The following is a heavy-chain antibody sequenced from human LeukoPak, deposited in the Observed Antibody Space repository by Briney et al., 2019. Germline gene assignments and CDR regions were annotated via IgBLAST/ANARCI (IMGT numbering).Heavy chain of an antibody. J-gene: IGHJ4*02. CDR3: ARVTIFGVVIIDY. CDR2: INPNSGGT. Sequence: ASVKVSCKASGYTFTGYYMHWVRQAPGQGLEWMGRINPNSGGTNYAQKFQGRVTMTRDTSISTAYMELSRLRSDDTAVHYCARVTIFGVVIIDYWGQGTLVTVSS. V-gene: IGHV1-2*06. D-gene: IGHD3-3*01. CDR1: GYTFTGYY.